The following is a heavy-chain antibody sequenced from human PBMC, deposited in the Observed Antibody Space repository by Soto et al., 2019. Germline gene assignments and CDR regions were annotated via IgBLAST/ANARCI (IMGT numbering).Heavy chain of an antibody. Sequence: TLYLTCTVTCDSIRSSSYWGWIRQPPGKGLEWIGSIYSTGNTYHNPSLNSQVTISVDTSKNQFSLNVISVTAADTAVYYCRRSSRYSTDVWGQGTTV. D-gene: IGHD6-13*01. CDR2: IYSTGNT. CDR3: RRSSRYSTDV. V-gene: IGHV4-39*01. CDR1: CDSIRSSSY. J-gene: IGHJ6*02.